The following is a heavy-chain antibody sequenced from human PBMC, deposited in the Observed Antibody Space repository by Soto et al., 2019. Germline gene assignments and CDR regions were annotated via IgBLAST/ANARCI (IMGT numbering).Heavy chain of an antibody. Sequence: PGGSLRLSCAASGFTFSSYAMSWVRQSPGKGLEWVSAISGSGGSTYYADSVKGRFTISRDNSKNTLFLQMSSLRAEDTALYYCAKQRAGYGSGSDTFYFDFWGQGTLVTVSS. CDR3: AKQRAGYGSGSDTFYFDF. V-gene: IGHV3-23*01. CDR1: GFTFSSYA. CDR2: ISGSGGST. J-gene: IGHJ4*02. D-gene: IGHD3-10*01.